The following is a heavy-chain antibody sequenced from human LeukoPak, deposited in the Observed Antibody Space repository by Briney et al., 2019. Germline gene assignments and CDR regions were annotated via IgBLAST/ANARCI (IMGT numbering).Heavy chain of an antibody. D-gene: IGHD4-17*01. J-gene: IGHJ4*02. Sequence: GGSLRLSCAASGVTFSTYGMHWVRQAPGKGLEWVAVIWYDGSNKYYADSVKGRFTISRDNSKNTLYLQMNSLRAEDTAVYYCARDWAPTVTYFDYWGPGTLVTVSS. V-gene: IGHV3-33*01. CDR1: GVTFSTYG. CDR3: ARDWAPTVTYFDY. CDR2: IWYDGSNK.